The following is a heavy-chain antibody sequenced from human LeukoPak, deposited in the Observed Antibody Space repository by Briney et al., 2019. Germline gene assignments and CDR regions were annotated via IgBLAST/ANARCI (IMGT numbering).Heavy chain of an antibody. CDR2: IYYSGST. D-gene: IGHD6-13*01. CDR1: GGSVSSGSYY. Sequence: SETLSLTCTVSGGSVSSGSYYWSWIRQPPGKGLEWIGYIYYSGSTNYNPSLKSRVTTSVDTSKNQFSLKLSSVTAADTAVYYCAREGSSWYHNWFDPWGQGTLVTVSS. J-gene: IGHJ5*02. CDR3: AREGSSWYHNWFDP. V-gene: IGHV4-61*01.